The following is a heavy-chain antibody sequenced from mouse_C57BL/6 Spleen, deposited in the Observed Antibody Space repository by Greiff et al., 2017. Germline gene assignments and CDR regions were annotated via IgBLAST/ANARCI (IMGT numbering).Heavy chain of an antibody. J-gene: IGHJ2*01. V-gene: IGHV1-50*01. Sequence: QVQLQQPGAELVKPGASVKLSCKASGYTFTSYWMQWVKQRPGQGLEWIGEIDPSDSYTNYNQKFKGKATLTVDTSSSTAYMQLSSLTSEDSAVYDCAIGGLLQYYFDYWGQGTTRTVSS. CDR2: IDPSDSYT. D-gene: IGHD2-3*01. CDR1: GYTFTSYW. CDR3: AIGGLLQYYFDY.